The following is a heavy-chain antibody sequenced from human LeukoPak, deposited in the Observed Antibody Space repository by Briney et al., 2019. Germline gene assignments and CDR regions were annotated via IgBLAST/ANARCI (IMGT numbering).Heavy chain of an antibody. D-gene: IGHD4-17*01. CDR3: ARTDYGDLDTPFDY. V-gene: IGHV1-46*01. CDR1: GYTFTRYY. CDR2: INPSGGST. Sequence: ASVTVSFKASGYTFTRYYMHWVRQAPGQGLEWMGIINPSGGSTSYAQKFQGRVTMTRDTSTSTVYMELSSLRSEDTAVYYCARTDYGDLDTPFDYWGQGTLVTVSS. J-gene: IGHJ4*02.